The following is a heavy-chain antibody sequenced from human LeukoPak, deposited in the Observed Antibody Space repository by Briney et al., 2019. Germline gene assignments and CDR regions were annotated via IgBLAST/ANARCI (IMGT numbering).Heavy chain of an antibody. V-gene: IGHV3-23*01. CDR1: GFTFRNYG. J-gene: IGHJ3*02. CDR3: ASRAPEGAFDM. Sequence: GGSLRLSCAASGFTFRNYGMTWVRQAPGKGLEWVSAISGSGGTTSYADSVKGWFTISRDNSKNTLYLQMNSLRADDTAVYYCASRAPEGAFDMWGQGTTVAVSS. CDR2: ISGSGGTT.